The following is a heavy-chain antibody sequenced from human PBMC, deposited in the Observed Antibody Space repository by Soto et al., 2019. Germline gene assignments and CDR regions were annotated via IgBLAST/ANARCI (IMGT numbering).Heavy chain of an antibody. Sequence: QVQLQESGPGLVKPSQTLSLTCTVSGGSISSGGYYWTWIRQPPGKGLEWIGYNYYSGSTYYNPYPPTLITISTVTANKQSPLNPRSVSAADAAVYSFACCSRRASIFISMDDWGQGTTVTVSS. V-gene: IGHV4-31*01. CDR2: NYYSGST. D-gene: IGHD2-15*01. CDR3: ACCSRRASIFISMDD. J-gene: IGHJ6*02. CDR1: GGSISSGGYY.